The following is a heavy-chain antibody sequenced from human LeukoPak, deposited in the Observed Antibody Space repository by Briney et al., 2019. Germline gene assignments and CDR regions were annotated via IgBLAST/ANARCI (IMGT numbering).Heavy chain of an antibody. CDR1: GFTFSRYW. J-gene: IGHJ4*02. Sequence: TGGSLRLSCAASGFTFSRYWMSWMRQAPGKGLEWVANIKYDGYEEYYVDSVKGRFTISRDNAKNSLFLQMNSLRAEDTAVYYCASHLRWGQGTLVTVSS. CDR3: ASHLR. V-gene: IGHV3-7*01. CDR2: IKYDGYEE. D-gene: IGHD4-17*01.